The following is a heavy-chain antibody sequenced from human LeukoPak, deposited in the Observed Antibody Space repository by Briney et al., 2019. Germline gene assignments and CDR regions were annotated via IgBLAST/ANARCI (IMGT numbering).Heavy chain of an antibody. CDR3: ARDSSGYTRRYYFDS. D-gene: IGHD3-22*01. CDR2: IYPSGSI. Sequence: SETLSLTCTVSGDSMSSYYWSWMRQPAGKGLEWIGRIYPSGSITYNPSLKSRFTMSVDTSKNQFSPRLSSVTAADTAVYYCARDSSGYTRRYYFDSWGQGILVTVSS. CDR1: GDSMSSYY. J-gene: IGHJ4*02. V-gene: IGHV4-4*07.